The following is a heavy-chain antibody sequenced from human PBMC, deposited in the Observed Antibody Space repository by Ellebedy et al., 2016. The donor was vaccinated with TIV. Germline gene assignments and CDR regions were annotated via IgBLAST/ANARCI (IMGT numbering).Heavy chain of an antibody. J-gene: IGHJ4*02. CDR1: GASLSRSSYY. CDR2: IHYSGSP. Sequence: MPSETLSLTCSVSGASLSRSSYYWGWIRQAPGKGLEWIASIHYSGSPYYNPTLRSRLSQSVDTSKNQFSLRLRSVTAADTAVYYCARGYCSGGACYGAGYDYWGQGTLVTVSS. CDR3: ARGYCSGGACYGAGYDY. D-gene: IGHD2-15*01. V-gene: IGHV4-39*01.